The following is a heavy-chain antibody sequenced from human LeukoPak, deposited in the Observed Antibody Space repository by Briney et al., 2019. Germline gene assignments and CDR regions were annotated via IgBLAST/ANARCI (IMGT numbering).Heavy chain of an antibody. J-gene: IGHJ5*02. CDR1: GGSISSYY. V-gene: IGHV4-4*09. CDR3: ARRGSSWSGWFDP. Sequence: SETLSLTCTVSGGSISSYYWSWIRQPPGKGLEWIGYTYTSGSTNYNPSLKSRVTISVDTSKNQFSLKLSSVTAADTAVYYCARRGSSWSGWFDPWGQGTLVTVSS. CDR2: TYTSGST. D-gene: IGHD6-13*01.